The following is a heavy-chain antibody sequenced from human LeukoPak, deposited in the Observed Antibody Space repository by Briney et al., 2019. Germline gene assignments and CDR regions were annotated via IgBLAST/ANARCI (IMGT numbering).Heavy chain of an antibody. CDR1: GGTFSSYA. D-gene: IGHD2-2*01. V-gene: IGHV1-69*04. Sequence: SVKVSCKASGGTFSSYAISWVRQAPGQGLEWMGRIIPILVIANYAQKFQGRVTITADKSTSTAYMELSSLRSEDTDVYSCARLYCSSTSCYLDYWGQGTLVTVSS. CDR2: IIPILVIA. J-gene: IGHJ4*02. CDR3: ARLYCSSTSCYLDY.